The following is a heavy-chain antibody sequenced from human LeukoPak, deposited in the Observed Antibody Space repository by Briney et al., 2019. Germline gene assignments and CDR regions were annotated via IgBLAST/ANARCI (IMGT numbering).Heavy chain of an antibody. J-gene: IGHJ5*02. Sequence: ASVKVSCKASGYTFTGYYMHWVRQAPGRGLEWMGWINPNSGGTNYAQKFQGRVTMTRDTSISTAYMELSRLRSDDTAVYYCARALNYYDSSGYYHNWFDPWGQGTLVTAYS. CDR2: INPNSGGT. D-gene: IGHD3-22*01. V-gene: IGHV1-2*02. CDR3: ARALNYYDSSGYYHNWFDP. CDR1: GYTFTGYY.